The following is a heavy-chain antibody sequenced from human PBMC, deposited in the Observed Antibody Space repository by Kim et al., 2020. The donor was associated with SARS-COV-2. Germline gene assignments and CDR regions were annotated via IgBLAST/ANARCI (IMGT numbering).Heavy chain of an antibody. CDR3: ARDRVPAAHSYYYYYGMDV. CDR2: ISSSSSYI. J-gene: IGHJ6*02. D-gene: IGHD2-2*01. V-gene: IGHV3-21*01. CDR1: GFTFSSYS. Sequence: GGSLRLSCAASGFTFSSYSMNWVRQAPGKGLEWVSSISSSSSYIYYADSVKGRFTISRDNAKNSLYLQMNSLRAEDTAVYYCARDRVPAAHSYYYYYGMDVWGQGTTVTVSS.